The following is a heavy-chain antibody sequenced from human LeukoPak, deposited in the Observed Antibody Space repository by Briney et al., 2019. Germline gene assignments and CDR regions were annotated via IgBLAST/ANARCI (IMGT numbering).Heavy chain of an antibody. V-gene: IGHV4-59*01. CDR1: GGSISSYY. CDR2: IYYSGST. CDR3: ARESTDDERRPRDAFDS. Sequence: PSETLSLICTFSGGSISSYYWSWIRQPPAKGLEWIGYIYYSGSTNYNPSLKSRVTISLDTSKHQFSLKLSSVSAADTAVYYCARESTDDERRPRDAFDSWGQGKMVTVSS. J-gene: IGHJ3*02. D-gene: IGHD3-3*01.